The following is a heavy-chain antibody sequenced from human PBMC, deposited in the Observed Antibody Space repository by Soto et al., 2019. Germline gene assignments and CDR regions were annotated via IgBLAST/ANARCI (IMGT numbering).Heavy chain of an antibody. J-gene: IGHJ4*02. CDR1: GYTFTSYD. Sequence: ASVKVSCKASGYTFTSYDINWVRQASGQRLEWMGWMNPNSGNTGYAQKFQGRVAMTRNTSISTAYMELSSLRSEDTAVYYCARDGKVLRFLEWLLGFDYWGQGTLVTVSS. D-gene: IGHD3-3*01. CDR2: MNPNSGNT. CDR3: ARDGKVLRFLEWLLGFDY. V-gene: IGHV1-8*01.